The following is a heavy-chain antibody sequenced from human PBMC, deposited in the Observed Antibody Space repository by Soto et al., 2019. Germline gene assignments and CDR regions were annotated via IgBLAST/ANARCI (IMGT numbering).Heavy chain of an antibody. V-gene: IGHV3-11*01. CDR1: GFTFSDFY. CDR2: ISDDGYTI. D-gene: IGHD3-22*01. CDR3: AKPLSPFSSSYLDY. J-gene: IGHJ4*02. Sequence: GVSLRLSCATSGFTFSDFYMSWVRQAPGKGPEWVSYISDDGYTIYYADSVKGRFTISGDNAENSLYLQMNNLRAEDTAVYYCAKPLSPFSSSYLDYWAQGTLVTVSS.